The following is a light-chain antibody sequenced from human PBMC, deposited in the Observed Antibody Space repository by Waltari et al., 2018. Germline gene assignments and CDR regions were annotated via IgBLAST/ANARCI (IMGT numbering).Light chain of an antibody. Sequence: DIVMTQSPDSLAGSLAERATTNCKSVLSVLYSSNNKNYLAWYQQKPGQPPKLLIYWASTRESGVPDRFSGSGSGTDFTLTISSLQAEDVAVYYCQQYYSTLWTFGQGTKVEIK. V-gene: IGKV4-1*01. CDR1: LSVLYSSNNKNY. J-gene: IGKJ1*01. CDR3: QQYYSTLWT. CDR2: WAS.